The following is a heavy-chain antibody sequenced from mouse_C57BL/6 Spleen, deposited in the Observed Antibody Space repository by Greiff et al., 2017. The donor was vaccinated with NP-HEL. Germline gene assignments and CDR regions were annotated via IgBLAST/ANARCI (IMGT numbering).Heavy chain of an antibody. Sequence: VQLKESGGGLVKPGGSLKLSCAASGFTFSSYAMSWVRQTPEKRLEWVATISDGGSYTYYPDNVKGRFTISRDNAKNNLYLQMSHLKSEDTAMYYCARRGGGAMDYWGQGTSVTVSS. CDR1: GFTFSSYA. J-gene: IGHJ4*01. V-gene: IGHV5-4*01. CDR2: ISDGGSYT. CDR3: ARRGGGAMDY.